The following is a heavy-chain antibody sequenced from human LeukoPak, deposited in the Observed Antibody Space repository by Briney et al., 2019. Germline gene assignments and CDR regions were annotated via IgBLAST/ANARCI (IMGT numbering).Heavy chain of an antibody. CDR2: ISSSGSTI. CDR1: GFTFSSYE. J-gene: IGHJ4*02. Sequence: PGGSLRLSCAASGFTFSSYEMNWVRQAPGKGLEWVSYISSSGSTIYYADSVKGRFTISRDNAKNSLYLQMNSLRAEDTAVYYCARDSFFDWPQYYFDYWGQGTLVTVSS. CDR3: ARDSFFDWPQYYFDY. D-gene: IGHD3-9*01. V-gene: IGHV3-48*03.